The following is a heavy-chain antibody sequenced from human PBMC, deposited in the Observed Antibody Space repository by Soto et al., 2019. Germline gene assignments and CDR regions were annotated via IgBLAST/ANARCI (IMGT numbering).Heavy chain of an antibody. CDR2: ISASGGTA. CDR3: AKLSYSSGSNGYYHQRVSGRIDS. CDR1: GFMFSSYA. J-gene: IGHJ5*01. Sequence: EVQLLESGGGLIQPGGSLRLSCAASGFMFSSYAMSWVRQAPGKGLEWVSSISASGGTANLADSVEGRCTISRDNSKSKLYPPMNRLRAEDPAGYYCAKLSYSSGSNGYYHQRVSGRIDSWGPGTLVNLSS. D-gene: IGHD3-22*01. V-gene: IGHV3-23*01.